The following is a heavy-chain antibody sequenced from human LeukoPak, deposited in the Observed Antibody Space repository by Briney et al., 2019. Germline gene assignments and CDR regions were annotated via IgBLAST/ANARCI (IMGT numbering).Heavy chain of an antibody. V-gene: IGHV3-53*01. CDR1: GFTVSSNY. J-gene: IGHJ4*02. D-gene: IGHD6-13*01. Sequence: PGGSLRLSCAASGFTVSSNYMSWVRQAPGKGLEWVSVIYSGGSTYYADSVKGRFTISRDNSKNTLYLQMNSLRAEDTAVYYCARGGDSSSWTTHFDYWGQGTLVTVSS. CDR3: ARGGDSSSWTTHFDY. CDR2: IYSGGST.